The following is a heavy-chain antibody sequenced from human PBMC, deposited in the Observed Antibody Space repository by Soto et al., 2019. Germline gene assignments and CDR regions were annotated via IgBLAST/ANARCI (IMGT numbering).Heavy chain of an antibody. V-gene: IGHV3-21*01. Sequence: GGSLRLSCAASGFTFSSYSMNWVRQAPGKGLEWVSSISSSSSYIYYADSVKGRFTIARDNAKNSLYLQMNSLRAEDTAVYYCARDGSGSYEYFEHWGQGTLVTVSS. CDR2: ISSSSSYI. D-gene: IGHD3-10*01. CDR1: GFTFSSYS. J-gene: IGHJ1*01. CDR3: ARDGSGSYEYFEH.